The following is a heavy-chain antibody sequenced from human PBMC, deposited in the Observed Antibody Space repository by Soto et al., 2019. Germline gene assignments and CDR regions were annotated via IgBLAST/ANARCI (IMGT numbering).Heavy chain of an antibody. D-gene: IGHD6-13*01. CDR1: GDSVSSNSAA. CDR2: TYYRSKWYN. V-gene: IGHV6-1*01. J-gene: IGHJ6*02. Sequence: PSQTLSLTCAISGDSVSSNSAAWNWIRQSPSRGLEWLGRTYYRSKWYNDYAVSVKSRITINPDTSKNQFSLQLNSVTPEDTAVYYCAHSPTDSSSWYNYYYGMDVWGQGTTVTVS. CDR3: AHSPTDSSSWYNYYYGMDV.